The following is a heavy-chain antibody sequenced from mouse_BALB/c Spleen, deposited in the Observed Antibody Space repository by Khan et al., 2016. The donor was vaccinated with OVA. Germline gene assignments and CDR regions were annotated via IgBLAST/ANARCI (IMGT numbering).Heavy chain of an antibody. Sequence: QVQLKQSGAELVRPGASVKMSCEASGYTFTSNTMHWVKQRPGQGLEWIGYINPRSGYTNYNQKFKDKATLTADKSSSTAYMQLSSLTSEDSAVYDWARRTTGYAMDYWGQGTSVIVSS. V-gene: IGHV1-4*01. CDR3: ARRTTGYAMDY. CDR1: GYTFTSNT. CDR2: INPRSGYT. J-gene: IGHJ4*01. D-gene: IGHD2-14*01.